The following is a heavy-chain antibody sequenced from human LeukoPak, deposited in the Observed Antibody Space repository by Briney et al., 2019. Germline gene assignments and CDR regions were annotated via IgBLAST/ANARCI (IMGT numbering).Heavy chain of an antibody. D-gene: IGHD2-8*01. J-gene: IGHJ3*02. CDR3: ARPQRPLMVYSIPPGNPFDI. Sequence: GGPLTLSCAASGFTFSNYGMLCPRHAPGKGVVGGAFKRFCGSRPYYADYVKGRFTISRDNSKNTLNLQMNSLRPEDTAIYSCARPQRPLMVYSIPPGNPFDIWGQGTMVTVA. CDR1: GFTFSNYG. CDR2: KRFCGSRP. V-gene: IGHV3-30*02.